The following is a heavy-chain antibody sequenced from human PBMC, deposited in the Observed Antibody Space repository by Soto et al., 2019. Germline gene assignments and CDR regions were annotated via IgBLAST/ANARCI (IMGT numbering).Heavy chain of an antibody. V-gene: IGHV1-69*01. CDR3: ARDPRAVGATADWFDP. CDR1: GGTFSSYA. D-gene: IGHD1-26*01. J-gene: IGHJ5*02. CDR2: IIPIFGTA. Sequence: QVQLVQSGAEVKKPGSSVKVSCKASGGTFSSYAISWVRQAPGQGLEWMGGIIPIFGTANYAQKFQGKVTITEDESTRTADMELSSLRSEDTAVYYCARDPRAVGATADWFDPWGQGTLVTVSS.